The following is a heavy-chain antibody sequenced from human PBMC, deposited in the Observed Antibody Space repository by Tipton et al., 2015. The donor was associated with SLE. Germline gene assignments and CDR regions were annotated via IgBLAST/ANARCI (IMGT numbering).Heavy chain of an antibody. V-gene: IGHV3-30*02. Sequence: SLRLSCAASGFTFNNYGMHWVRQAPGRGLQWVAFIRHDGSAKYYADSLQGRFSVSRDNSENTLYLQMNSLSAEDTAVYYCAKDLQTGFLGMDVWGQGTTVIVSS. CDR1: GFTFNNYG. CDR2: IRHDGSAK. D-gene: IGHD1-1*01. CDR3: AKDLQTGFLGMDV. J-gene: IGHJ6*02.